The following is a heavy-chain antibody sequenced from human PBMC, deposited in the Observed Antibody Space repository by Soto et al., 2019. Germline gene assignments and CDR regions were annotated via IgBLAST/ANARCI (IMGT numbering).Heavy chain of an antibody. CDR1: GFTFSSYS. V-gene: IGHV3-48*01. J-gene: IGHJ5*02. Sequence: GGSLRLSCAASGFTFSSYSMNWVRQAPGKGLEWVSYISSSSSTIYYADSVKGRFTISRDNAKNSLYLQMNSLRAEDTAVYYCASVVRYYYGSGSPPWGQGTLVTVSS. CDR3: ASVVRYYYGSGSPP. D-gene: IGHD3-10*01. CDR2: ISSSSSTI.